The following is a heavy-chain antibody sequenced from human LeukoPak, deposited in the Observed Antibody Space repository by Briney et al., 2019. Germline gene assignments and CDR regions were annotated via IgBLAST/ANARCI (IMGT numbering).Heavy chain of an antibody. CDR3: ARKFYDFWSGYLNYFDP. V-gene: IGHV1-8*02. CDR1: GYTFTSYD. D-gene: IGHD3/OR15-3a*01. CDR2: MNPNSGDT. J-gene: IGHJ5*02. Sequence: ASVKVSCKASGYTFTSYDINWVRQATGQGLEWMGWMNPNSGDTGYAQRFQGRLTMTRNTSTSTAYMELSNLRSEDTAVYYCARKFYDFWSGYLNYFDPWGQGTLVTVSS.